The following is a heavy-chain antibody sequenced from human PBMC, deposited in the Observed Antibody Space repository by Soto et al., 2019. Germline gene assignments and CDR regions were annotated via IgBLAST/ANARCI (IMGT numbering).Heavy chain of an antibody. V-gene: IGHV4-31*03. CDR1: GGSSISGGYY. Sequence: TLPLTCTVSGGSSISGGYYWSWIRKHPGKGLEWIGYIYYSGSTYYNPSLKSRVTISVDTSKNQFSLKLSSVTAADTAVYYCARAWPYCSSTSCYIFDYWGQGTLLTVSS. CDR3: ARAWPYCSSTSCYIFDY. D-gene: IGHD2-2*01. J-gene: IGHJ4*02. CDR2: IYYSGST.